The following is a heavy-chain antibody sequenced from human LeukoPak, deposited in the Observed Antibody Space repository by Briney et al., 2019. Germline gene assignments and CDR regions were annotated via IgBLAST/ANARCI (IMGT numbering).Heavy chain of an antibody. V-gene: IGHV3-30*18. CDR2: ISYDGSNK. CDR3: AKEETGVFDP. D-gene: IGHD3-10*01. CDR1: GFTFSSYG. Sequence: GGSLRLPCAASGFTFSSYGMHWVRQAPGKGLEWVAVISYDGSNKYYADSVKGRFTISRDNSKNTLYLQMNSLRAEDTAVYYCAKEETGVFDPWGQGTLVTVSS. J-gene: IGHJ5*02.